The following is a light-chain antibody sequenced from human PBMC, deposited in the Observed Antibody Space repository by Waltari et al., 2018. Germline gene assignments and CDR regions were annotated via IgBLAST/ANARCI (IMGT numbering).Light chain of an antibody. CDR1: SGSPSTTSY. CDR2: KPN. J-gene: IGLJ3*02. V-gene: IGLV8-61*01. Sequence: QTVVTQEPSLSVSPGGTVPLTCALSSGSPSTTSYATWYQQTPGQAPRTLVYKPNARSSGVPARFSGSILGNTAALTITGAQADDESDYYCALYMGSGIWVFGGGTRLTVL. CDR3: ALYMGSGIWV.